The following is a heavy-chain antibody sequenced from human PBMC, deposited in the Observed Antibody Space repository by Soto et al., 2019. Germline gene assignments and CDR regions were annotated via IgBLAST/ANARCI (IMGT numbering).Heavy chain of an antibody. V-gene: IGHV4-4*02. J-gene: IGHJ1*01. CDR2: IYRTGST. D-gene: IGHD1-7*01. CDR3: ARESGENWTYEAH. CDR1: GGSFTSNNW. Sequence: QVQLQESGPGLVKPSGTLSLTCAVSGGSFTSNNWWTWVRQPPGQGLEWIGEIYRTGSTNYNPSLKSRVTISLDKSENQFSLNLQSATAADTALYYCARESGENWTYEAHWGQGTLVTVSS.